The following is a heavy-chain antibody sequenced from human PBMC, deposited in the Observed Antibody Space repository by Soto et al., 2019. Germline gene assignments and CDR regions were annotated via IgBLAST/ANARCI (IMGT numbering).Heavy chain of an antibody. J-gene: IGHJ5*02. V-gene: IGHV3-9*01. D-gene: IGHD3-10*01. Sequence: EVQMVESGGGLVQPGRSLRLSCAASGFTFDDYAMHWVRQAPGKGLEWGSGISWNSGSIGYADSVKGRFTISRDNAKNSLHLQKNSLRAEDTALYYCAKAAYGSGSYYSWFDPWGQGTLVTVSS. CDR3: AKAAYGSGSYYSWFDP. CDR1: GFTFDDYA. CDR2: ISWNSGSI.